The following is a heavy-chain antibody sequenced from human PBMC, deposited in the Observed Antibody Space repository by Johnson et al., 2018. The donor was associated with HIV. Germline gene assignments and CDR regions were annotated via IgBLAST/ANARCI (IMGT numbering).Heavy chain of an antibody. CDR2: ISSSGSTI. J-gene: IGHJ3*02. CDR1: RFTFSSYG. Sequence: VQLVESGGVVVQPGGSLRLSCETSRFTFSSYGMTWVRQAPGKGLEWFSYISSSGSTIYYADSVKGRFTISRDNSKNTLYLQMNSLRAEDTAVYYCAKAGAVAGPGIDAFDIWGQGTMVTVSS. V-gene: IGHV3-48*01. D-gene: IGHD6-19*01. CDR3: AKAGAVAGPGIDAFDI.